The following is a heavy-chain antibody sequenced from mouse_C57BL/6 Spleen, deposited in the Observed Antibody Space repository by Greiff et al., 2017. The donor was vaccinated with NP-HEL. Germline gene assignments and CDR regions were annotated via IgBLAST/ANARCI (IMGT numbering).Heavy chain of an antibody. D-gene: IGHD1-1*01. CDR2: INPNNGGT. V-gene: IGHV1-26*01. J-gene: IGHJ3*01. CDR1: GYTFTDYY. Sequence: EVQLQQSGPELVKPGASVKISCKASGYTFTDYYMNWVKQSHGKSLEWIGDINPNNGGTSYNQKFKGKATLTVDKSSSTAYMELRSLTSEDSAVYYCAREDYGSRDWFAYWGQGTLVTVSA. CDR3: AREDYGSRDWFAY.